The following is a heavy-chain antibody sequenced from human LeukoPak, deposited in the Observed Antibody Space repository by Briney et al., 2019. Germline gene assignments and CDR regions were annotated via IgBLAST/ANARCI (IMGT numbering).Heavy chain of an antibody. CDR2: IKEDGSEK. Sequence: GGSLRLSCAASGFTFSSYWMSWVRQAPGKGLEWVANIKEDGSEKYYVDSVKGRFTISRDNAKNSLYLQMNSLRAEDTAVYYCARDSVHGYYDSSGYSALFDYWGQGTLVTVSS. V-gene: IGHV3-7*01. CDR1: GFTFSSYW. CDR3: ARDSVHGYYDSSGYSALFDY. D-gene: IGHD3-22*01. J-gene: IGHJ4*02.